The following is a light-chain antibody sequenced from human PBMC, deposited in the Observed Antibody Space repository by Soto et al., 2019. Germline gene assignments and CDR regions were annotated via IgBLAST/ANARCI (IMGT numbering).Light chain of an antibody. J-gene: IGKJ1*01. CDR3: QNYNSYSEE. Sequence: DIQMTPSHSTLSASVVYRVTITCRASQSISSWLAWYQQKPGKAPKLLIYKASTLKSGVPSRFSGSGSGTEFTLTISSLQPDDFATYYCQNYNSYSEEFGQGTKVDIK. CDR1: QSISSW. V-gene: IGKV1-5*03. CDR2: KAS.